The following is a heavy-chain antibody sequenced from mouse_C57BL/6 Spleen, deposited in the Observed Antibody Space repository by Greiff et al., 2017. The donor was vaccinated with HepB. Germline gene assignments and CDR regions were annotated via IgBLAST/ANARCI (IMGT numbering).Heavy chain of an antibody. CDR3: ARDYYGPLFAY. V-gene: IGHV1-22*01. J-gene: IGHJ3*01. Sequence: EVKLQQSGPELVKPGASVKMSCKASGYTFTDYNMHWVKQSHGKSLEWIGYINPNNGGTSYNQKFKGKATLTVNKSSSTAYMELRSLTSEDSAVYYCARDYYGPLFAYWGQGTLVTVSA. CDR1: GYTFTDYN. CDR2: INPNNGGT. D-gene: IGHD1-1*01.